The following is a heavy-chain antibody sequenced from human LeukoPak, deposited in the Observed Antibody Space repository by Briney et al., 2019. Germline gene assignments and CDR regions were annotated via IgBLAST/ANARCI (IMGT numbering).Heavy chain of an antibody. Sequence: PGGSLRLSCAASGFTFSSYSMNWVRQAPGKGLEWVSSISSSSSYIYYADSVKGRFTISRDNAKNSLYLQMNSLRAEDTAVYYCAKHFCTGLDCSLFDSWGQGTLVTVSS. J-gene: IGHJ4*02. D-gene: IGHD3/OR15-3a*01. CDR2: ISSSSSYI. V-gene: IGHV3-21*01. CDR3: AKHFCTGLDCSLFDS. CDR1: GFTFSSYS.